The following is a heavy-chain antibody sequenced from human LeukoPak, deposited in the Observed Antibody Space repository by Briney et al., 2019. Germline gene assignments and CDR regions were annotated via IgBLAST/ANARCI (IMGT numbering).Heavy chain of an antibody. CDR2: INTDGSGT. D-gene: IGHD3-22*01. V-gene: IGHV3-74*01. CDR3: ARDVEGYYDSSGL. CDR1: GVTFSSFW. J-gene: IGHJ1*01. Sequence: GGTLRLSCAASGVTFSSFWMHCVREAPGEGLVFISRINTDGSGTNYVDSVRGRFTISRDNAKNMLYLHINSLRVEDTAVYYCARDVEGYYDSSGLRGQGTLVTVSS.